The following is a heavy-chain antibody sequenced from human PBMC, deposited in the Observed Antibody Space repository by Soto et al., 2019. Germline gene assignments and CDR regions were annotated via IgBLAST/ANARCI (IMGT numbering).Heavy chain of an antibody. V-gene: IGHV3-15*01. CDR2: IKSTTDGGTE. Sequence: GSLRLSCAASGFSFSNAWMSWVRQAPGKGLEWVGLIKSTTDGGTEDYAAPVKGRFSISRDDSQDTLYLQMNSLKIEDTAVYYCAKDQGYSGSYDFENWFDPWGQGTLVTVSS. CDR3: AKDQGYSGSYDFENWFDP. CDR1: GFSFSNAW. D-gene: IGHD1-26*01. J-gene: IGHJ5*02.